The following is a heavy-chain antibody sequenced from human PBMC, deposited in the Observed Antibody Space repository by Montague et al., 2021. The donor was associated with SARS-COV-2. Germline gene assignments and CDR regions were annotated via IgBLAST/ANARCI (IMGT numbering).Heavy chain of an antibody. D-gene: IGHD5-18*01. Sequence: TLSLTCTVSGGSISSGSYYWSWIRQPAGKGLEWIGRIYTSGSTNYNLSLKSRVTISVDTSKNQFSLKLSSVTAADTAVYYCARETFSRYSYGRGSYYYSYCMVVWGQVTTVTVSS. J-gene: IGHJ6*02. CDR1: GGSISSGSYY. CDR2: IYTSGST. V-gene: IGHV4-61*02. CDR3: ARETFSRYSYGRGSYYYSYCMVV.